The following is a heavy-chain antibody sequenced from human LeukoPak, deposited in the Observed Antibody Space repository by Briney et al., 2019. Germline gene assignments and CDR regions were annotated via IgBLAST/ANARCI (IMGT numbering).Heavy chain of an antibody. CDR2: ISNDGSNK. V-gene: IGHV3-30*18. CDR3: AKGRGEQQLVSFED. D-gene: IGHD6-13*01. J-gene: IGHJ4*02. CDR1: GFTLSSYG. Sequence: TGGSLRLSCAASGFTLSSYGMHWVRQAPGKGLEWVAVISNDGSNKYYVDFVKGRFTISRDNSKNTLYLQMNSLRAEDTAVYYCAKGRGEQQLVSFEDWGQGTLVTVSS.